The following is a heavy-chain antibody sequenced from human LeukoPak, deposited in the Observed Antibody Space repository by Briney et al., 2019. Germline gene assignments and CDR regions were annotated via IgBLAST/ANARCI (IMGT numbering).Heavy chain of an antibody. CDR3: ARGGISSRIDY. Sequence: ASVKVSCKASGYTIATYGVSWVRQAPGQGLEWMGWISAYNGNTSYAQKIQGRATMTTDTSTNTAYMELRSLRSDDTAVYYCARGGISSRIDYWGQGTLVTVSS. CDR1: GYTIATYG. V-gene: IGHV1-18*01. J-gene: IGHJ4*02. CDR2: ISAYNGNT. D-gene: IGHD6-6*01.